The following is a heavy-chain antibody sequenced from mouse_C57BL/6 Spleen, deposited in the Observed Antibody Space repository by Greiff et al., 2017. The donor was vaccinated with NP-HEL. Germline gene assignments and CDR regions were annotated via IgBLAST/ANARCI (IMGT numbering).Heavy chain of an antibody. CDR3: ARLSYYGSSYYAMDY. V-gene: IGHV1-50*01. CDR2: IDPSDSYT. CDR1: GYTFTSYW. Sequence: QVQLQQPGAELVKPGASVKLSCKASGYTFTSYWMQWVKQRPGQGLEWIGEIDPSDSYTNYNQKFKGKATLTVDTSSSTAYMQLSSLTSEYSAVYYCARLSYYGSSYYAMDYWGQGTSVTVSS. J-gene: IGHJ4*01. D-gene: IGHD1-1*01.